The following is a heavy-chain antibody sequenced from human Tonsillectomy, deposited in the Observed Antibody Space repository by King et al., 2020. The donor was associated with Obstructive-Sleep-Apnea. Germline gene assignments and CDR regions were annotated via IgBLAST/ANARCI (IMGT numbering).Heavy chain of an antibody. D-gene: IGHD3-3*01. CDR1: GFTFSSYA. CDR3: ARELRFLEWSKHFDY. J-gene: IGHJ4*02. V-gene: IGHV3-30*04. CDR2: ISYDGSNK. Sequence: VQLVESGGGVVHPGRSLRLSCAASGFTFSSYAMHWVRQAPGKGLEWVAVISYDGSNKYYADSVKGRFTISRDNSKNTLYLQMNSLRAEDTAVYYCARELRFLEWSKHFDYWGQGTLVTVSS.